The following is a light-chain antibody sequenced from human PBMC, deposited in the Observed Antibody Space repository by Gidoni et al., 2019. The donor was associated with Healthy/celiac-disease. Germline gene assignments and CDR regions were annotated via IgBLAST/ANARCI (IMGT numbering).Light chain of an antibody. Sequence: DIVMTQSPLSLPVTPGEPASISCRSSQSLLHSNGYNYLDWYLQKPGQSPQLLIYLGSNRASGVPDWFSGSGSGTDFTLKISRVAAEDVGVYYCMQALQTPWTFGQGTKVEIK. CDR3: MQALQTPWT. V-gene: IGKV2-28*01. CDR2: LGS. CDR1: QSLLHSNGYNY. J-gene: IGKJ1*01.